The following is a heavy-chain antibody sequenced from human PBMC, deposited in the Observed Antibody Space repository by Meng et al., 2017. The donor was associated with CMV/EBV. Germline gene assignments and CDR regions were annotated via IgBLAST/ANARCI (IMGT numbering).Heavy chain of an antibody. D-gene: IGHD2-2*01. J-gene: IGHJ5*02. Sequence: ASVTVSCKASGYTFTGYYMHWVRQAPGQGLAWVGWINPNSGGTNYAQKFQGRVTMTRDTSISTAYMQLSRLRSDDTAVYYCARGYCSSTSCRPGVWFDPWGQGTLVTVSS. CDR3: ARGYCSSTSCRPGVWFDP. CDR1: GYTFTGYY. CDR2: INPNSGGT. V-gene: IGHV1-2*02.